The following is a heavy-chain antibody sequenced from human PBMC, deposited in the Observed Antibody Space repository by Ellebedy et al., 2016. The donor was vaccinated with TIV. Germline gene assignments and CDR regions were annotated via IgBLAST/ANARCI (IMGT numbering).Heavy chain of an antibody. CDR3: ARDGTTYYDFWSGYDYYYGMDV. CDR1: GFTVSSNY. D-gene: IGHD3-3*01. J-gene: IGHJ6*02. V-gene: IGHV3-53*01. Sequence: GESLKISCAASGFTVSSNYMSWVRQAPGKGLEWVSVIYSGGSTYYADSVKGRFTISRDNSKNTLYLQMNSLRAEDTAVYYCARDGTTYYDFWSGYDYYYGMDVWGQGTTVTVS. CDR2: IYSGGST.